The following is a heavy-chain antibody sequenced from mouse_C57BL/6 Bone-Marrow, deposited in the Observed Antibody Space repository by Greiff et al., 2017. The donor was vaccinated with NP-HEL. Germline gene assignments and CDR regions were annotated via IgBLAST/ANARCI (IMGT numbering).Heavy chain of an antibody. Sequence: QVQLQQSGAELVKPGASVKLSCKASGYTFTEYTIHWVKQRSGQGLEWIGWFYPGSGSIKYNEKFKDKDTLTADKSSSTVYMELSSLTSEDSAVYFCARHDIYYDYDEGFDYWGQGTTLTVSS. CDR1: GYTFTEYT. CDR3: ARHDIYYDYDEGFDY. D-gene: IGHD2-4*01. CDR2: FYPGSGSI. V-gene: IGHV1-62-2*01. J-gene: IGHJ2*01.